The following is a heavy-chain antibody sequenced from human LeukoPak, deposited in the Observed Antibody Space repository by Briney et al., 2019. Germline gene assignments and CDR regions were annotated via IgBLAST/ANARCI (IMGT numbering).Heavy chain of an antibody. V-gene: IGHV2-5*02. CDR3: ALSEGWELFDY. D-gene: IGHD1-26*01. CDR2: IYWDDDK. J-gene: IGHJ4*02. CDR1: GFSLSTSGVG. Sequence: SGPTLVKPTQTLTLTCTFSGFSLSTSGVGVGWIRQPPGKALEWLALIYWDDDKRYSPSLNSRLTITKHPTKNHVVLTLTNMDPVDTATYYCALSEGWELFDYWGQGTLVTVSS.